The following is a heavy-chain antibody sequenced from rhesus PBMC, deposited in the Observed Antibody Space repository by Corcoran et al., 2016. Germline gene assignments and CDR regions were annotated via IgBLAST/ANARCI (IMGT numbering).Heavy chain of an antibody. D-gene: IGHD3-16*01. Sequence: EVQLVESGGGLVQPGGSLRLSCAASGFIFSDYYMSWVRQAPGKGLVWVSSISSASSYIYYATSVKGRFTISGDNAKNSLSLQMNSLKTEDTALYYCTRVGYYSCSYSPLDAFDFWGQGLRVTVSS. V-gene: IGHV3S16*01. CDR2: ISSASSYI. J-gene: IGHJ3*01. CDR3: TRVGYYSCSYSPLDAFDF. CDR1: GFIFSDYY.